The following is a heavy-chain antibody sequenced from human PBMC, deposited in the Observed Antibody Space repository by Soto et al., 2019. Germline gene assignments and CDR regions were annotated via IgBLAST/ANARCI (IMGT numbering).Heavy chain of an antibody. CDR3: ARGSGSNSHFDQ. D-gene: IGHD1-26*01. CDR2: INTDGSST. CDR1: GLTFSSYW. J-gene: IGHJ4*02. V-gene: IGHV3-74*01. Sequence: EVQLVESGGGLVQPGGSLRLSCAASGLTFSSYWMHWVRQAPGKGLVWVSRINTDGSSTTYADSVKGRITISRDNTKNTLYRKMTTLRVEQAAVDYFARGSGSNSHFDQCCQGTLMTAYS.